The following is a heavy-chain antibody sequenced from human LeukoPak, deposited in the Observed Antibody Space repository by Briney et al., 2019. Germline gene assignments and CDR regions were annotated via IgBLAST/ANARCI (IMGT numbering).Heavy chain of an antibody. D-gene: IGHD6-13*01. V-gene: IGHV3-11*04. CDR3: AREGITAAADY. CDR2: ISSSGRTI. J-gene: IGHJ4*02. Sequence: PGGSLRLSCAASGFTFSDYYMSWIRQAPGKGLEWVSYISSSGRTIYYADSVKGRFTISRDNAKNSLYLQLNSLQAEDTAVYYCAREGITAAADYWGQGTLVTVSS. CDR1: GFTFSDYY.